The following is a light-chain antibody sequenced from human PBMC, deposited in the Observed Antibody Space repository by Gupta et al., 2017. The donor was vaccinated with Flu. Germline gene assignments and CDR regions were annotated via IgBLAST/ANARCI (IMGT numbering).Light chain of an antibody. CDR2: DAS. J-gene: IGKJ2*01. V-gene: IGKV3-11*01. Sequence: IVLTQSPATLSLSPGERATLSCRASQSVSSYLAWYQQKPGQAPRRLIYDASNRATGIPARFSGSGSGTYFTLTTSSLEPEDFAVYYCQQRSNWPPNTFGQGTKLEIK. CDR1: QSVSSY. CDR3: QQRSNWPPNT.